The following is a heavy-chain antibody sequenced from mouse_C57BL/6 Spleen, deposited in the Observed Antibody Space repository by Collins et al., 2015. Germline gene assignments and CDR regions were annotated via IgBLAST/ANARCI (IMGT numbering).Heavy chain of an antibody. V-gene: IGHV1-75*01. D-gene: IGHD1-1*01. CDR2: IFPGSGST. CDR1: GYTFTDYY. J-gene: IGHJ1*03. Sequence: QVQLQQSGPELVKPGASVKISCKASGYTFTDYYINWVKQRPGQGLEWIGWIFPGSGSTYYNEKFKGKATLTVDKSSSTAYMLLSSLTSEDSAVYFCARSDGDYYGSSHWYFDVWGTGTTVTVSS. CDR3: ARSDGDYYGSSHWYFDV.